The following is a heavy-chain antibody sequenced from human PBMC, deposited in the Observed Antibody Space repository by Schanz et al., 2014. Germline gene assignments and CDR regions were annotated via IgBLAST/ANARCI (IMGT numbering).Heavy chain of an antibody. CDR3: ARAPTAYCSDTSCLGTPFDY. D-gene: IGHD2-2*01. V-gene: IGHV1-69*02. CDR1: GGTFSSYT. Sequence: QVQLVQSGAEVKKPGSPVKVSCKASGGTFSSYTISWVRQAPGQGLEWMGRIIPILGIANYAQNFQGRVTITADKSTSTAYMELTSLRSEDTAVYYCARAPTAYCSDTSCLGTPFDYWGQGTLVAVSS. CDR2: IIPILGIA. J-gene: IGHJ4*02.